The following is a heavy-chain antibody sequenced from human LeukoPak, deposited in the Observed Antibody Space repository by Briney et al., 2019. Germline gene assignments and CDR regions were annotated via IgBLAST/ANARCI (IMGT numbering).Heavy chain of an antibody. CDR3: ASLNPGLSSSWAHPPLGYYYYYGMDV. CDR2: ISYDGSNK. CDR1: AFIFSGHW. D-gene: IGHD6-13*01. J-gene: IGHJ6*02. V-gene: IGHV3-30*03. Sequence: GGSLRLSCEGSAFIFSGHWMNWVRQTPGKGLEWVAVISYDGSNKYYADSVKGRFTISRDNSKNTLYLQMNSLRADDTAVYYCASLNPGLSSSWAHPPLGYYYYYGMDVWGQGTTVTVSS.